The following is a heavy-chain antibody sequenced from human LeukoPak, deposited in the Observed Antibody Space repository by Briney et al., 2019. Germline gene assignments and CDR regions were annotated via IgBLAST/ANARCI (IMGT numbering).Heavy chain of an antibody. CDR1: GFSFNIYA. CDR2: IDRSGGST. D-gene: IGHD4-17*01. V-gene: IGHV3-23*01. J-gene: IGHJ5*01. Sequence: GGSLRFSCSASGFSFNIYAMSWVRQAPGKGLEWVADIDRSGGSTFYADSVKGRFTISKDNSKNTLYLQINSLRVDDTAIYYCARGSHGEHDSWGQGTLVTVSS. CDR3: ARGSHGEHDS.